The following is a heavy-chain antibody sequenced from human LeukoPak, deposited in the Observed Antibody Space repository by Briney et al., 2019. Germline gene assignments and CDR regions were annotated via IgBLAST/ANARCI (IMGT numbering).Heavy chain of an antibody. Sequence: GGSLRLSCAASGFTFSSYAMSWVRQAPGKGLEWVSAISGSGGSTYYADSVKGRFTISRDNSKNTLYLQMNSLRAVDTAVYYCAKVPGAMILVGEWGEGTLVTVSS. J-gene: IGHJ4*02. CDR2: ISGSGGST. D-gene: IGHD3-22*01. CDR3: AKVPGAMILVGE. CDR1: GFTFSSYA. V-gene: IGHV3-23*01.